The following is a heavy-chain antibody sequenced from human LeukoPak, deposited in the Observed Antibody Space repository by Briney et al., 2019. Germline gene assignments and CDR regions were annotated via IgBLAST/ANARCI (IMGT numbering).Heavy chain of an antibody. CDR1: GGSISSYY. CDR3: ASRGPGSRFDY. D-gene: IGHD1-26*01. V-gene: IGHV4-59*01. J-gene: IGHJ4*02. CDR2: IYDSVTT. Sequence: SETLSLTCTVSGGSISSYYWSWIRQPPGKGLEWIGYIYDSVTTKYNPSLKSRVTISVDPSKNQFSLKLRSVTAADTAVYYCASRGPGSRFDYWGQGTLVTVSS.